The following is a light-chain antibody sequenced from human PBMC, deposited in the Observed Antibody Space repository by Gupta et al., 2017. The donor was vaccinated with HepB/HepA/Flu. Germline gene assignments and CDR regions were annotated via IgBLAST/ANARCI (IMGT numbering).Light chain of an antibody. CDR1: QSVLYSSNNNNY. V-gene: IGKV4-1*01. CDR2: WAS. CDR3: QQYYGTPLT. Sequence: DIVMTQSPDSLAVSLGERATINCKSSQSVLYSSNNNNYLAWYQQKPGQPPKLLIYWASIRESGVPDRFSGSGSGTVFTLTISSLQTEDVAVYYCQQYYGTPLTFGGGTKVEIK. J-gene: IGKJ4*01.